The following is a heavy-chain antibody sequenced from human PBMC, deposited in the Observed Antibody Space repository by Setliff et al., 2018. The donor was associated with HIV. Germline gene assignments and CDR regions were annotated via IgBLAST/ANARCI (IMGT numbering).Heavy chain of an antibody. CDR2: LNPSEGTT. D-gene: IGHD6-19*01. V-gene: IGHV1-46*01. CDR3: VRGYRSAWNSWFDA. Sequence: WASVKVSCKASGYTFTTYYIRWVRQAPGQGLEWMGILNPSEGTTSFAQKFQGRVTMTRDTSTSTVYMDLSSLRADDTAVYYCVRGYRSAWNSWFDAWGQGTRVTVSS. CDR1: GYTFTTYY. J-gene: IGHJ5*02.